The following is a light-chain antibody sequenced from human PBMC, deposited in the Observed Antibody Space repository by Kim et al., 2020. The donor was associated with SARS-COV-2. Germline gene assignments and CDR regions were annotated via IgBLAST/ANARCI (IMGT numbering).Light chain of an antibody. CDR1: QSVRSY. Sequence: VSGRERATRAGRASQSVRSYLGWYQQKAGQTPRLLIDGASRRAIGKPGRVSGSGAGRELTLTISSRQTDDLLVYYRKQYNSWLWTFGEGTKVDSK. J-gene: IGKJ1*01. CDR3: KQYNSWLWT. CDR2: GAS. V-gene: IGKV3D-15*01.